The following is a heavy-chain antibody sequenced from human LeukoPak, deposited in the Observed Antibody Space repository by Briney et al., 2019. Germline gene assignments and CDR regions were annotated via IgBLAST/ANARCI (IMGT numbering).Heavy chain of an antibody. J-gene: IGHJ4*02. CDR1: GVSLSTRGVG. D-gene: IGHD3-10*01. V-gene: IGHV2-5*02. Sequence: AAGPTQFNLTQPLTLTFTSSGVSLSTRGVGGGWIRHTLGKALVWLTLIYWDDDKRYSPSLKSRLTITKDTSKNQVVLTMTNMDPVDTATYYCAHSLLITMVRGVTFDYWGQGTLVTVSS. CDR3: AHSLLITMVRGVTFDY. CDR2: IYWDDDK.